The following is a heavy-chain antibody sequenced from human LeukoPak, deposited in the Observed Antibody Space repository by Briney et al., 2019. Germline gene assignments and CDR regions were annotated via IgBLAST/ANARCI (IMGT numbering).Heavy chain of an antibody. V-gene: IGHV3-30*18. Sequence: GGSLRLSCAASGFTFSNHGMHWVRQAPGKGLEWVAVISYDGSNKYYADSVKGRFTISRDNSKNTLYLQMSSLRAEDTAVFYCAKTCLTGRLIDYWGQGTLVTVSS. CDR3: AKTCLTGRLIDY. D-gene: IGHD7-27*01. CDR1: GFTFSNHG. J-gene: IGHJ4*02. CDR2: ISYDGSNK.